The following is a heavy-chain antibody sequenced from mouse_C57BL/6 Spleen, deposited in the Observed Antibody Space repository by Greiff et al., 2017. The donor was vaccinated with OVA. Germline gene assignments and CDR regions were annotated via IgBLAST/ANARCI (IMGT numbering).Heavy chain of an antibody. D-gene: IGHD4-1*01. CDR1: GYAFSSYW. CDR2: IYPGGGDT. CDR3: ARKRDWDDYAMDY. V-gene: IGHV1-80*01. J-gene: IGHJ4*01. Sequence: VQLQQSGAELVKPGASVKISCKASGYAFSSYWMTWVKQRPGKGLEWIGQIYPGGGDTNYTGKFKGKATLTADKSSSTAYLQLSSLTSEDSAVYFCARKRDWDDYAMDYWGQGTTVTVAS.